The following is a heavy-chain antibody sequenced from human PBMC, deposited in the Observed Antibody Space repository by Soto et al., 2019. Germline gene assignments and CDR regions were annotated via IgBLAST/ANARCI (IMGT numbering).Heavy chain of an antibody. J-gene: IGHJ3*01. CDR3: ANRFPGITFGGVIFPL. Sequence: GGSLRLSCAASGFTFSSYAMSWVRQAPGKGLEWVSAISGSGGSTYYADSVKGRFTISRDNSKNTLYLQMNSLRAEDTAVYYCANRFPGITFGGVIFPLWGQGTMVTVSS. CDR1: GFTFSSYA. D-gene: IGHD3-16*02. CDR2: ISGSGGST. V-gene: IGHV3-23*01.